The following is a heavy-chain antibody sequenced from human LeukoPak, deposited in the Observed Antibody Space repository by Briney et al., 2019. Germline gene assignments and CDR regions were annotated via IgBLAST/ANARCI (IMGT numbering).Heavy chain of an antibody. CDR1: GFTFSSYS. J-gene: IGHJ6*03. Sequence: GGSLRLSCAASGFTFSSYSMNWVRQAPGKGLEWVSSISSSSSYIYYADSVKGRFTISRDNAKNSLYLQMNSLRAEDTAVYYCARGPSVAGTRYYYMDVWGKGATVTISS. CDR3: ARGPSVAGTRYYYMDV. D-gene: IGHD6-19*01. V-gene: IGHV3-21*01. CDR2: ISSSSSYI.